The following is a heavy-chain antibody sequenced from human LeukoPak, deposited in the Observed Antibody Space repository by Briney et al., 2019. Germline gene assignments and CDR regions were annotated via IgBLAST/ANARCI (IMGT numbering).Heavy chain of an antibody. CDR2: IYHGDSDN. V-gene: IGHV5-51*01. CDR3: ARQVVGAPMAFDY. CDR1: GYIFTSYW. D-gene: IGHD1-26*01. J-gene: IGHJ4*02. Sequence: GESLKISCSGSGYIFTSYWIVWVRRMPREGLEWLVIIYHGDSDNRYSPSFQGQVTISADKSIRTDYLQWSSLKASDTAMYYCARQVVGAPMAFDYWGQGTLVTVSS.